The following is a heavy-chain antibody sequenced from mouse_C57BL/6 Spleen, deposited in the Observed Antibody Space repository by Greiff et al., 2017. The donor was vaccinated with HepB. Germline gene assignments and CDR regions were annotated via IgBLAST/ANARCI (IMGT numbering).Heavy chain of an antibody. CDR2: INPGSGGT. V-gene: IGHV1-54*01. CDR1: GYTFTNYL. Sequence: QVQLQQSGAELVRPGTSVKVSCKASGYTFTNYLIEWVQQRPGQGLEWIGVINPGSGGTNYNEKFKGKATLTADKSSSTAYMQLSILTSEDSAVYFCARWNDGYYADYWGQGTSVTVSS. D-gene: IGHD2-3*01. CDR3: ARWNDGYYADY. J-gene: IGHJ4*01.